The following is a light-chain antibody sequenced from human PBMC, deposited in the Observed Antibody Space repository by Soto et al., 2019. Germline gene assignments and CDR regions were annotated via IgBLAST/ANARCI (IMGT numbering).Light chain of an antibody. J-gene: IGKJ1*01. CDR3: HQYHILPWT. V-gene: IGKV4-1*01. CDR1: RNVLYSSNNKNY. CDR2: WAS. Sequence: DIVMTQSPDSLAVSLGERATINCKSSRNVLYSSNNKNYFAWYQQKPGQPPKLLIYWASTRESGVPDRFSGSGSGTDFTLTISSLQAEDVAVYYCHQYHILPWTFGQGTKVEIK.